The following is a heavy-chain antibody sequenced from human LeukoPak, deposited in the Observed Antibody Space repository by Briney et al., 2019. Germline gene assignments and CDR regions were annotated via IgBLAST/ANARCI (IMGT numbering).Heavy chain of an antibody. J-gene: IGHJ3*02. Sequence: PSETLSLTCAVYGGSFSGYYWSWIRQPPGKGLEWIGETNHSGSTNYNPSLKSRVTISVDTSKNQFSLKLSSVTAADTAVYYCARGWYSYAFDIWGQGTMVTVSS. V-gene: IGHV4-34*01. CDR3: ARGWYSYAFDI. CDR2: TNHSGST. CDR1: GGSFSGYY. D-gene: IGHD5-18*01.